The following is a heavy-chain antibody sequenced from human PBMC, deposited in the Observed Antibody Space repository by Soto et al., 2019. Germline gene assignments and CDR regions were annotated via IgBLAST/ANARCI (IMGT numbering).Heavy chain of an antibody. CDR3: AKYDTSSSSFDY. V-gene: IGHV3-66*01. CDR2: MYSGGST. CDR1: GFTVNTKY. J-gene: IGHJ4*02. Sequence: EVQLVESGGGLVQPGGSLRLSCAASGFTVNTKYMSWVRQAPGKGLEWFSVMYSGGSTYYADSVKGRFTVSRDNSKNILYLQMNSLRAEDTAVYYCAKYDTSSSSFDYWGQGPLVTVSS. D-gene: IGHD3-9*01.